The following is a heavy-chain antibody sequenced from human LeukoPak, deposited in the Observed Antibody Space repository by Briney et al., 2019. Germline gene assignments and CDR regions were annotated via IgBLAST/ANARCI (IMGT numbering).Heavy chain of an antibody. CDR2: MNPNSGNT. J-gene: IGHJ3*02. D-gene: IGHD6-19*01. CDR3: ARGRVAVAGTIMGLGI. V-gene: IGHV1-8*01. Sequence: ASVKVSCKASGYTLTSYDINWVRQATGQGLEWMGWMNPNSGNTGYAQKFQGRVTMTRNTSISTAYMELSSLRSEDTAVYYCARGRVAVAGTIMGLGIWGQGAMVTVSS. CDR1: GYTLTSYD.